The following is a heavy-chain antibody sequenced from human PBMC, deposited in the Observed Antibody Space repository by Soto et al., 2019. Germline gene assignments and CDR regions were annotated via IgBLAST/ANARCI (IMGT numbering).Heavy chain of an antibody. CDR3: ARDGDGRMTTNPFYYDGMDV. V-gene: IGHV4-30-4*02. D-gene: IGHD4-4*01. CDR2: IYYSGNT. CDR1: GGSISSGYYY. J-gene: IGHJ6*02. Sequence: SETLSLTCSVSGGSISSGYYYWSWIRQPPGKGLEWIGNIYYSGNTYYNPSLKSRLIISIDTSKNQFSLKLSSVTAADTAIYYCARDGDGRMTTNPFYYDGMDVWGQGTTVTVSS.